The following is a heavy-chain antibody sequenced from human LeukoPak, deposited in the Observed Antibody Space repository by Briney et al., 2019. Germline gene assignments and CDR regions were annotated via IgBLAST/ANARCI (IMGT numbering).Heavy chain of an antibody. Sequence: GGSLRLSCAASGFTFSSYSMNWVRQAPGKGLEWVSSISSSSSYIYYADSVKGRFTISRDNAKNSLYPQMNSLRAEDTAVYYCARAKGGSYRFSDYWGQGTLVTVYS. CDR1: GFTFSSYS. CDR2: ISSSSSYI. CDR3: ARAKGGSYRFSDY. J-gene: IGHJ4*02. V-gene: IGHV3-21*01. D-gene: IGHD1-26*01.